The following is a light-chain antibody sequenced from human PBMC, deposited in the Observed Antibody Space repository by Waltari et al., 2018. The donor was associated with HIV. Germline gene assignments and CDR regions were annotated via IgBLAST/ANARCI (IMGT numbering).Light chain of an antibody. V-gene: IGKV3-11*01. J-gene: IGKJ5*01. CDR1: ENVDSH. Sequence: DIALTQSPATLSLSPGEGATLSCRASENVDSHLAWYQQRPGQAPRLLIFGSSNRAPVIPARFSGSGSGTDFTLTISSLEPEDFAVYYCHQRRDWRPTFGQGTRLEIK. CDR2: GSS. CDR3: HQRRDWRPT.